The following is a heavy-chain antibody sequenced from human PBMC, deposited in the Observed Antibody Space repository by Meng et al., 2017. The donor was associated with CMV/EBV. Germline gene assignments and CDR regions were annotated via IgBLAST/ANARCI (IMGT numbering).Heavy chain of an antibody. CDR2: IWYDGSNK. CDR3: AKDPHRGVGAFMRMRMRNAFDI. Sequence: GALRLSCAASGFTFSSYGMHWVRQAPGKGLEWVAVIWYDGSNKYYADSVKGRFTISRDNSKNTLYLQMNSLRAEDTAVYYCAKDPHRGVGAFMRMRMRNAFDIWGQGTMVTVSS. V-gene: IGHV3-33*06. D-gene: IGHD1-26*01. CDR1: GFTFSSYG. J-gene: IGHJ3*02.